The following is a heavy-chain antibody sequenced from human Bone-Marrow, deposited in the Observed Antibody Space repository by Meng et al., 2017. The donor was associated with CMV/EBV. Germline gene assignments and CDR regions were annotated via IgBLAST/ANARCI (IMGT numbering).Heavy chain of an antibody. D-gene: IGHD6-19*01. CDR3: ARTGRSGWSDYYYGMNV. Sequence: SVKVSCKASGYTFTTYDINWVRQAPGQGLEWMGGIIPIFGTANYAQKFQGRVTITTDESTSTAYMELSSLRSEDTAVYYCARTGRSGWSDYYYGMNVWGQGTTDTVSS. CDR1: GYTFTTYD. CDR2: IIPIFGTA. V-gene: IGHV1-69*05. J-gene: IGHJ6*02.